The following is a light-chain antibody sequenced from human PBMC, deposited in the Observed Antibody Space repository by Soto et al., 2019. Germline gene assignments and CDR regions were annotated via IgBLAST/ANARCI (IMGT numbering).Light chain of an antibody. CDR1: QSITASY. J-gene: IGKJ1*01. CDR3: QQYCSSART. V-gene: IGKV3-20*01. CDR2: GTS. Sequence: EIVLTQSPGTVSLSPGERATLSCRASQSITASYLAWYQQKPGQAPRLVIFGTSSRATGIPDRFSGSGSGTAFTLAISRLEPEDFAVYYCQQYCSSARTFGPGTKVEIK.